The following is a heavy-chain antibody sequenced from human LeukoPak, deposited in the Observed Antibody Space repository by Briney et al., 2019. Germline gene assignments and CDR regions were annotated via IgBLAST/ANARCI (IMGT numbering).Heavy chain of an antibody. J-gene: IGHJ5*02. V-gene: IGHV6-1*01. D-gene: IGHD5-12*01. Sequence: SQTLSLTCAISGDSVSSNSAAWNWIRQSPSRGLEWLGRTYYRSKWYNDYAVSVKSRITINPDTSKNQFSLQLNSVTPEDTAVYYCARGRVEWLPNTPREFWFDPWGQGTLVTVSS. CDR1: GDSVSSNSAA. CDR2: TYYRSKWYN. CDR3: ARGRVEWLPNTPREFWFDP.